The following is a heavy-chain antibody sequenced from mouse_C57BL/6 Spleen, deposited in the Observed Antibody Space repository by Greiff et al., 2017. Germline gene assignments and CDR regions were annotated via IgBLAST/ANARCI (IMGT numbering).Heavy chain of an antibody. CDR3: ARDYSNYVAWFAY. D-gene: IGHD2-5*01. CDR1: GFTFSDYG. Sequence: EVQLVESGGGLVKPGGSLKLSCAASGFTFSDYGMHWVRQAPEKGLEWVAYISSGSSTIYYADTVKGRFTISRDNAKNTLFLQMTVLRSEDTAMYYCARDYSNYVAWFAYWGQGTLVTVSA. V-gene: IGHV5-17*01. CDR2: ISSGSSTI. J-gene: IGHJ3*01.